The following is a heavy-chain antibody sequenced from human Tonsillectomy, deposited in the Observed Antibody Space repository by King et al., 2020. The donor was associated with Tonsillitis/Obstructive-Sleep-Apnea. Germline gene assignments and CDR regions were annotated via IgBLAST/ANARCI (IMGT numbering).Heavy chain of an antibody. CDR3: ARGGAIYGEDY. J-gene: IGHJ4*02. V-gene: IGHV3-66*01. Sequence: VQLVESGGGLVQPGGSLRLSCAASGFTVSSNYMSGVRQAPGRGLEWVSVIYSGASTYYADSVKGRFTISRDNSKNTLYLQMNSLRAEDTAVYYWARGGAIYGEDYWGQGTLVTVSS. D-gene: IGHD4-17*01. CDR2: IYSGAST. CDR1: GFTVSSNY.